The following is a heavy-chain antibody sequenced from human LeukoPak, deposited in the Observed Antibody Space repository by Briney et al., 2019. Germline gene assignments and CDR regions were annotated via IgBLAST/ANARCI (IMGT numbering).Heavy chain of an antibody. CDR2: IYPGDSDT. Sequence: GGSLNISCKASGYSFTTYWIGWVRQMPGKGLEWMGIIYPGDSDTRYTPSFQGQVTISVDKSISTAYLQWRSLKASDTATYYCARHKSADYWGQGTLVTVSS. CDR3: ARHKSADY. V-gene: IGHV5-51*01. CDR1: GYSFTTYW. J-gene: IGHJ4*02.